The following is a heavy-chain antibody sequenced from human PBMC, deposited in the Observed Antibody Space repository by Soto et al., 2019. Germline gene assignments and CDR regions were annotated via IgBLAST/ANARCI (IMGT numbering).Heavy chain of an antibody. J-gene: IGHJ6*02. D-gene: IGHD3-16*01. V-gene: IGHV3-21*01. CDR3: ARDPLGGYYYGMDV. CDR1: GFTFSSYS. CDR2: ISSSSSYV. Sequence: PGGSLRLSCAASGFTFSSYSMDWVRQAPGKGLEWVSSISSSSSYVYYADSVKGRFTISRDNAKNSLYVQMNSLRVEDTAVYYCARDPLGGYYYGMDVWGQGTTVTVSS.